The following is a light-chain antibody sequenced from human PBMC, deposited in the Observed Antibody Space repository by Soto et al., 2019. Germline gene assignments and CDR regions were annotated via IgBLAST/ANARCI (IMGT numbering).Light chain of an antibody. CDR3: PQHSNWQIT. J-gene: IGKJ4*01. V-gene: IGKV3-11*01. CDR2: DPS. CDR1: QSVSRY. Sequence: EIVLTQSPVTLSLSPGERATLSCRASQSVSRYLVWYQQKPGKAPRLLIYDPSNRATGIPARFSGSRSGTDFPLTISSMESEDFAVYYCPQHSNWQITFEGGKNVEIK.